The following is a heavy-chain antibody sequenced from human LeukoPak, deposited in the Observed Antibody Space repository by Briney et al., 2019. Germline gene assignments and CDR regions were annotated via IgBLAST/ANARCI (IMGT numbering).Heavy chain of an antibody. V-gene: IGHV3-21*01. CDR3: ARDQGLLVVAGRFGY. CDR1: GFTFSSYS. J-gene: IGHJ4*02. D-gene: IGHD6-19*01. CDR2: ISSSNSYI. Sequence: GGSLRLSCAASGFTFSSYSMNWVRQAPGKGLEWVSSISSSNSYIYNADSVKGRFTISRDNAKNSLYLQMNSLRAEDTSVYYCARDQGLLVVAGRFGYWGQGTLVTVSS.